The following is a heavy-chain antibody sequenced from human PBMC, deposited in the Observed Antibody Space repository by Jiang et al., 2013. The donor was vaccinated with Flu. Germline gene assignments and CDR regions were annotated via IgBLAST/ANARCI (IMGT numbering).Heavy chain of an antibody. CDR1: GFSFSYSG. V-gene: IGHV3-33*01. J-gene: IGHJ6*02. D-gene: IGHD3-10*02. Sequence: SGFSFSYSGMHWVRQAPGKGLEWVAVIWYDGRTKFYVDSVKGRFTISRDNSKNTLYLQMNSLRAEDTAVYYCARDRHVSYYYNYYGMDVWGQGTTVTVSS. CDR3: ARDRHVSYYYNYYGMDV. CDR2: IWYDGRTK.